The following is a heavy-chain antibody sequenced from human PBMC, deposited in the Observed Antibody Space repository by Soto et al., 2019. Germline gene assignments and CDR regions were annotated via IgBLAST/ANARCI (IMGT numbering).Heavy chain of an antibody. V-gene: IGHV1-18*01. D-gene: IGHD2-2*01. CDR2: ISAYNGNT. Sequence: ASVKVSCKASGYTFTSYGISWVRQAPGQGLEWMGWISAYNGNTNYAQKLQGRVTMTTDTSTSTAYMELRSLRSDDTAVYYCARQKKEAYCSSTSCYQPFRSGYYFDYWGQGTLVTVSS. CDR1: GYTFTSYG. J-gene: IGHJ4*02. CDR3: ARQKKEAYCSSTSCYQPFRSGYYFDY.